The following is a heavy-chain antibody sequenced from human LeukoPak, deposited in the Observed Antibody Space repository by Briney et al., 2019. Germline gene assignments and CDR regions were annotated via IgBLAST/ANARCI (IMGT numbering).Heavy chain of an antibody. CDR2: IKSKSDGGTT. Sequence: GGSLRLSCTASGFTFCDYAMSWVRQAPGKGLEWVGRIKSKSDGGTTAYAAPVKGRFTISRDDSKKTLWLQMNSLKTEDTAVYFCTTGRYDYVWGGYRYPYFDYWGQGTLVTVSS. D-gene: IGHD3-16*02. V-gene: IGHV3-15*01. CDR3: TTGRYDYVWGGYRYPYFDY. J-gene: IGHJ4*02. CDR1: GFTFCDYA.